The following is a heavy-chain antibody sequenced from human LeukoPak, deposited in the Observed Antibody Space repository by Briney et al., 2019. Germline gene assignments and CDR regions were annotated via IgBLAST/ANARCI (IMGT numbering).Heavy chain of an antibody. CDR2: ISYDGSNK. D-gene: IGHD2-2*01. CDR3: AKDIVVVPAAIGYYYYYGMDV. J-gene: IGHJ6*02. CDR1: GFTFSSYG. V-gene: IGHV3-30*18. Sequence: GGSLRLSCAASGFTFSSYGIHWVRQAPGKGLEWVAVISYDGSNKYYADYVRGRFTISRDNSKNTLYLQMNSLRAEDTAVYYCAKDIVVVPAAIGYYYYYGMDVWGQGTTVTVSS.